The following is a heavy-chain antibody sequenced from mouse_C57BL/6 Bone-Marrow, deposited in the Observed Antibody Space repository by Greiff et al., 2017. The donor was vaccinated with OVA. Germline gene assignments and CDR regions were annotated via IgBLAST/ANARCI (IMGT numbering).Heavy chain of an antibody. CDR2: INSDGGST. CDR3: SRLDDAWYFDV. CDR1: EYEFPSHD. V-gene: IGHV5-2*01. D-gene: IGHD2-3*01. J-gene: IGHJ1*03. Sequence: EVKLVESGGGLVQPGESLKLSCESNEYEFPSHDMSWVRKTPEKRLELVAAINSDGGSTYYPDTMERRFIISRDNTKKTPYLQMSSLRSEDTALYYCSRLDDAWYFDVWGTGTTVTVSS.